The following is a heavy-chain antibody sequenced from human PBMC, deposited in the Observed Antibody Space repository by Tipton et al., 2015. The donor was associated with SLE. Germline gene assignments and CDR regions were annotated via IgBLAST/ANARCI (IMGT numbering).Heavy chain of an antibody. J-gene: IGHJ6*02. CDR3: ARDVTTVTTYYYYGMDV. D-gene: IGHD4-17*01. CDR2: IYSGGST. CDR1: GFTVSSNY. Sequence: SLRLSCAASGFTVSSNYMGWVRQAPGKGLEWVSVIYSGGSTYYADSVKGRFTISRDNSKNTLYLQMNSLRAEDTAVYYCARDVTTVTTYYYYGMDVWGQGTTVTVSS. V-gene: IGHV3-66*02.